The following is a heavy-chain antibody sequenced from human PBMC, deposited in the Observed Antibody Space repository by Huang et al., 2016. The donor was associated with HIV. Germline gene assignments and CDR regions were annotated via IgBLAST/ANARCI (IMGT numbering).Heavy chain of an antibody. CDR3: ARGQERITMIVVVITASEYYFDY. D-gene: IGHD3-22*01. Sequence: QVQLQQWGAGLLKPSETLSLTCAVYGGSFSGYYWSWIRQPPGTGLEWIGEINHSGNTNDNPYRKSRVTISVDTSKNQFSLKLTSVTAVDTAVYYCARGQERITMIVVVITASEYYFDYWGQGTLVAVSS. CDR1: GGSFSGYY. CDR2: INHSGNT. V-gene: IGHV4-34*01. J-gene: IGHJ4*02.